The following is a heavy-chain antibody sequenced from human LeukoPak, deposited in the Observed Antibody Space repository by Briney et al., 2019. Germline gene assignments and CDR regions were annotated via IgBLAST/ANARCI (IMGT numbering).Heavy chain of an antibody. Sequence: GGSLRLSCAASGFTFSSYAMSWVRQAPGKGLEWVSAISGSGGSTYYADSVKGRFTISRDNSKNTLYLQMNSLRAEDTAVYYCANYKVQQLAFDYWGQGTLVTVSS. V-gene: IGHV3-23*01. CDR3: ANYKVQQLAFDY. CDR2: ISGSGGST. J-gene: IGHJ4*02. D-gene: IGHD6-13*01. CDR1: GFTFSSYA.